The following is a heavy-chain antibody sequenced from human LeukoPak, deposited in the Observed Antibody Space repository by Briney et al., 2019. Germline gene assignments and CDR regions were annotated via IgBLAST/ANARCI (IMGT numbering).Heavy chain of an antibody. J-gene: IGHJ4*02. CDR1: GFTFSSYW. Sequence: GGSLRLSCAASGFTFSSYWMSWVRQAPGKGLEWVANIKQDGSEKYYVDSVKGRFTISRDNANNSLYLQMNSLRAEDTAVYYCARYYYDSSGYYPSFDYWGQGTLVTVSS. CDR3: ARYYYDSSGYYPSFDY. V-gene: IGHV3-7*01. D-gene: IGHD3-22*01. CDR2: IKQDGSEK.